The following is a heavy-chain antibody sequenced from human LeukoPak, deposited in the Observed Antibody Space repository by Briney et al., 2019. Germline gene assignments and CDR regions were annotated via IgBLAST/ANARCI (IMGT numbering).Heavy chain of an antibody. J-gene: IGHJ1*01. Sequence: ASVKVSRKASGYTFTGSYMHWVRQAPGQGLEWRGWINPNNGGTNYAQKLQGRVTMTRDTSISTAYMELSWLRSDDTAVYYCARDWAWEQVWFQHWGQGTQVIVSS. CDR1: GYTFTGSY. V-gene: IGHV1-2*02. CDR2: INPNNGGT. D-gene: IGHD1-26*01. CDR3: ARDWAWEQVWFQH.